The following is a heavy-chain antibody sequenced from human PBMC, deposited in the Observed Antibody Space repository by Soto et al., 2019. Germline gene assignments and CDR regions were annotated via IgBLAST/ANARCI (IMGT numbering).Heavy chain of an antibody. CDR1: GYTFTAYW. CDR3: ARLTTQYYFAN. J-gene: IGHJ4*02. Sequence: GESLKISCQGSGYTFTAYWIGWVRQMPGKGLEWMGIIYPGDSDTRYSPSFQGQVTISVDKSISTAYLQWSSLKASDTAMYYCARLTTQYYFANWGQGTLATVSS. CDR2: IYPGDSDT. D-gene: IGHD4-4*01. V-gene: IGHV5-51*01.